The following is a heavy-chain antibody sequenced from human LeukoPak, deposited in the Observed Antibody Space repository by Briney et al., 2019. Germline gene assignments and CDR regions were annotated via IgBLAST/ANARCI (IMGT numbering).Heavy chain of an antibody. CDR3: ARVPTGYCSSTSCSNWYFDL. Sequence: PSETLSLTCAVYGGSFSGYYWSWIRQPPGKGLEWIGEINHSGSTNYNPSLKSRVTISVDTSKNQFSLKLSSVIAADTAVYYCARVPTGYCSSTSCSNWYFDLWGRGTLVTVSS. V-gene: IGHV4-34*01. CDR2: INHSGST. CDR1: GGSFSGYY. J-gene: IGHJ2*01. D-gene: IGHD2-2*01.